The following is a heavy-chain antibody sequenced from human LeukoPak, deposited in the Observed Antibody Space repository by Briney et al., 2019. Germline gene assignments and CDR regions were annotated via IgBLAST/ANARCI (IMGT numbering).Heavy chain of an antibody. CDR3: ASEVRFGGAFDI. D-gene: IGHD4-23*01. CDR2: IIPIFGTA. J-gene: IGHJ3*02. V-gene: IGHV1-69*05. Sequence: SVKVSCKASGGTFSSYAMSWVRQAPGQGLEWMGGIIPIFGTANYAQKFQGRVTITTDKSTSTAYMELSSLRSEDTAVYYCASEVRFGGAFDIWGQGTMVTVSS. CDR1: GGTFSSYA.